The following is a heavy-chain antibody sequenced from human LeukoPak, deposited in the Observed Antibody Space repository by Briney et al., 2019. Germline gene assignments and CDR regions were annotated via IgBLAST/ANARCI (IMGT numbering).Heavy chain of an antibody. J-gene: IGHJ4*02. CDR3: ARGDPTIDY. Sequence: PSETLSLTCTVSGGSISSSSYYWSWIRQPPGKGLEWIGYIYYSGSTNYNPSLKSRVTISVDTSKNQFSLKLSSVTAADTAVYYCARGDPTIDYWGQGTLVTVSS. CDR2: IYYSGST. V-gene: IGHV4-61*01. CDR1: GGSISSSSYY.